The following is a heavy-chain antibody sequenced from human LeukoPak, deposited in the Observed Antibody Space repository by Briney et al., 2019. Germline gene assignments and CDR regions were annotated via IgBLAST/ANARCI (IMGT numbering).Heavy chain of an antibody. CDR3: ARDQQGYYFDY. CDR2: IYYSVST. V-gene: IGHV4-59*01. Sequence: SETLSLTCTVSGGSISSYYWSWIRQPPGKGLEWIGYIYYSVSTNYNPSLKSRVTISVDTSKNQFSLKLSSVTAADTAVYYCARDQQGYYFDYWGQGTLVTVSS. CDR1: GGSISSYY. J-gene: IGHJ4*02.